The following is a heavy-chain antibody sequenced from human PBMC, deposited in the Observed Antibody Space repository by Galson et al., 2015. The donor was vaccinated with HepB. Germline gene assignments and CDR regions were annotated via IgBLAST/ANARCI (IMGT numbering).Heavy chain of an antibody. D-gene: IGHD2-2*03. CDR3: ARGGYCSSSSCSLKDNMDV. Sequence: SVKVSCKASGGTFSSYAISWVRQAPGQGLEWMGGIIPIFGTANYAQKFQGRVTITADESTSTAYMELSRLRSDDTAVYYCARGGYCSSSSCSLKDNMDVWGKGTTVIVSS. J-gene: IGHJ6*03. V-gene: IGHV1-69*13. CDR2: IIPIFGTA. CDR1: GGTFSSYA.